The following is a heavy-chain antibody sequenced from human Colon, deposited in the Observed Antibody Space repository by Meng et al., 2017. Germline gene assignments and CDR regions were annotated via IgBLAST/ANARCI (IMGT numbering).Heavy chain of an antibody. J-gene: IGHJ4*02. CDR2: TFYLSPFIS. Sequence: QVPLQASGASLVTPSQALSLTCAISGERVSSNDATWTWIRQSTSRGLEWLGRTFYLSPFISSSALSLESRITINPDTSKNQFTLQLNSVTPEDTAVYYCARLVGNSWLPDWGQGTLVTVSS. CDR3: ARLVGNSWLPD. V-gene: IGHV6-1*01. D-gene: IGHD6-13*01. CDR1: GERVSSNDAT.